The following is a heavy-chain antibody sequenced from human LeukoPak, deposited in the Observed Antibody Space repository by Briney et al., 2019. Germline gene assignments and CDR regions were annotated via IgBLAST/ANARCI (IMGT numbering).Heavy chain of an antibody. J-gene: IGHJ4*02. CDR2: IWYDGSNK. CDR1: GFTFSSYG. CDR3: ARGGYGIPFDY. D-gene: IGHD5-18*01. Sequence: PGGSLSLSCAASGFTFSSYGMHWVRQAPGKGLEWVAVIWYDGSNKYYADSVKGRFTISRDNSKNTLYLQMNSLRAEDTAVYYCARGGYGIPFDYWGQGTLVTVSS. V-gene: IGHV3-33*01.